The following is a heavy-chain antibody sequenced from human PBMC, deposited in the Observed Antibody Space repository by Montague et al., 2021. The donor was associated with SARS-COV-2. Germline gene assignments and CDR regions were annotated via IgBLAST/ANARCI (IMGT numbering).Heavy chain of an antibody. J-gene: IGHJ3*01. D-gene: IGHD3-9*01. CDR1: GASSRTYY. Sequence: SETLSLTCSVSGASSRTYYRNWIRQAPGKGLEWIGYVYYTGDTNYNPSLRGRATISLDASEAQFSLNIHSMTAADTAIYYCARSPTFYDVLTGHDSELDVWGRGTMVIVSS. CDR2: VYYTGDT. V-gene: IGHV4-59*01. CDR3: ARSPTFYDVLTGHDSELDV.